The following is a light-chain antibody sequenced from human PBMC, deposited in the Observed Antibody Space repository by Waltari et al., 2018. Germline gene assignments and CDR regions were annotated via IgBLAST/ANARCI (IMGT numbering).Light chain of an antibody. Sequence: DIVMTQSPDSLAVSLGERATINCKSSQSVLYSSKYKNYLAWYQQKPGQPLELLIYWACTRESGVPDRFSGSGSGTDFTLTISGLLAEDVALYSCQQYYTTPPTCGPGTKVDIK. J-gene: IGKJ3*01. CDR3: QQYYTTPPT. CDR1: QSVLYSSKYKNY. V-gene: IGKV4-1*01. CDR2: WAC.